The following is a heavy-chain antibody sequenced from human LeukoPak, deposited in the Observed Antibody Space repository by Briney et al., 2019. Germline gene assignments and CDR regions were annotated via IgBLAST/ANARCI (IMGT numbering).Heavy chain of an antibody. CDR3: ARLSVRGVIKIFDY. CDR2: IYHSGST. CDR1: GYSISSGYY. Sequence: PSETLSLTCTVSGYSISSGYYWGWIRQPPGKGLEWIGSIYHSGSTYYNPSLKSRVTISVDTSKNQFSLKLSSVTAADTAVYYCARLSVRGVIKIFDYWGQGTLVTVSS. D-gene: IGHD3-10*01. V-gene: IGHV4-38-2*02. J-gene: IGHJ4*02.